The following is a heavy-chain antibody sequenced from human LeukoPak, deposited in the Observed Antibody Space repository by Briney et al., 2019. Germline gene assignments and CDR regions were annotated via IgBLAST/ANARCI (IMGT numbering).Heavy chain of an antibody. D-gene: IGHD3-3*01. CDR2: IIPIFGTA. Sequence: GASVKVSCKASGGTFSSYAISWVRQAPGQGLEWMGGIIPIFGTANYAQRFQGRVTITADESTSTAYMELRSLRSDDTAVYYCAREGWSYFDYWGQGTLVTVSS. CDR1: GGTFSSYA. CDR3: AREGWSYFDY. V-gene: IGHV1-69*13. J-gene: IGHJ4*02.